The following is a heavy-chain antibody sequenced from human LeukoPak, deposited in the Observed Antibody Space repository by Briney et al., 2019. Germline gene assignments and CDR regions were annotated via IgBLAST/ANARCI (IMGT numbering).Heavy chain of an antibody. CDR2: INPNSGGT. J-gene: IGHJ1*01. CDR1: RYTFTGYY. D-gene: IGHD6-13*01. V-gene: IGHV1-2*02. CDR3: ARAVAAAGTGAEYFQH. Sequence: ASVKVSCKASRYTFTGYYIHWVRPAPGQGLEWMGWINPNSGGTNYAQKFQGRVPMTRDTSINTAYMELSRLRSDDTAVYYCARAVAAAGTGAEYFQHWGQGTLVTVSS.